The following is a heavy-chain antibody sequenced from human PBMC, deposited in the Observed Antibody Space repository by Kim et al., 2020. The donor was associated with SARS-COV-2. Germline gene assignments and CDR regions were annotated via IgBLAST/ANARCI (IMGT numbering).Heavy chain of an antibody. J-gene: IGHJ4*02. V-gene: IGHV1-46*01. CDR1: GYTFTSYY. Sequence: SVKVSCKASGYTFTSYYMHWVRQAPGQGLEWMGIINPSGGSTSYAQKFQGRVTMTRDTSTSTVYMELSSLRSEDTAVYYCARDQAWTNRNYYDSSYYFDYWGQGTLVTVSS. CDR3: ARDQAWTNRNYYDSSYYFDY. CDR2: INPSGGST. D-gene: IGHD3-22*01.